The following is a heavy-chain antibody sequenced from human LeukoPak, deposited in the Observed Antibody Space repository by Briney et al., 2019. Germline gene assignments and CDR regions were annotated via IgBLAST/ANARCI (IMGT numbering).Heavy chain of an antibody. Sequence: PPETLSLTCTVSGGSISRTGYSWSWIRQPPGQGLGWLAYTYHSGSTYYNPSLKSRLTISLDRSRNQFSLKLSSVTAADSAVYYCARGVDTASGDGFDIWGQGTMVTVSS. CDR3: ARGVDTASGDGFDI. V-gene: IGHV4-30-2*01. J-gene: IGHJ3*02. CDR2: TYHSGST. CDR1: GGSISRTGYS. D-gene: IGHD5-18*01.